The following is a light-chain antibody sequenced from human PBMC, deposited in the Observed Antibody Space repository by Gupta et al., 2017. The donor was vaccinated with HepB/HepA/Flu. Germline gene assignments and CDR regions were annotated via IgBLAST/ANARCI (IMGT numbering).Light chain of an antibody. CDR2: IRRDGNY. Sequence: QLVLTQSPSASASLGAAVKLTCTLSSGHSDYAIAWHQRQTEKGHRYMMKIRRDGNYTKGSAIPDFFYAARYGAARHITIYTLESDEDAYYYCTNWGAGTCVFGGGTKLTVL. CDR1: SGHSDYA. CDR3: TNWGAGTCV. V-gene: IGLV4-69*02. J-gene: IGLJ2*01.